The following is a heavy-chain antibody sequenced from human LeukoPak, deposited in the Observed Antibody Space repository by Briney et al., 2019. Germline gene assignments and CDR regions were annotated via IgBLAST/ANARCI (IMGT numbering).Heavy chain of an antibody. CDR2: INHSGST. V-gene: IGHV4-34*01. J-gene: IGHJ5*02. CDR1: GGSFSGYY. Sequence: SETLSLTCAVYGGSFSGYYWSWIRQPPGKGLEWIGEINHSGSTNYNPFLKSRVAISVDTSKNQFSLKLSSVTAADTAVYYCARSSRDFWSGYYIRWFDPWGQGTLVTVSS. D-gene: IGHD3-3*01. CDR3: ARSSRDFWSGYYIRWFDP.